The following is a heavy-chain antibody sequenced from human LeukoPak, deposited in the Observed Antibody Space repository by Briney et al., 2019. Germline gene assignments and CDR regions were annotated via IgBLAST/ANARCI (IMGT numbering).Heavy chain of an antibody. Sequence: ASVTVSCKASGYTLTRYFIHWVRQAPGQGLEWMGIINPNGGSTSYSQKFKGRVTMNRDTSTNTVYMELSSLKSEDTAVYYCARDSIVVVVAATRTHNWFDPWGQGTLVTVSS. CDR1: GYTLTRYF. J-gene: IGHJ5*02. CDR3: ARDSIVVVVAATRTHNWFDP. V-gene: IGHV1-46*01. CDR2: INPNGGST. D-gene: IGHD2-15*01.